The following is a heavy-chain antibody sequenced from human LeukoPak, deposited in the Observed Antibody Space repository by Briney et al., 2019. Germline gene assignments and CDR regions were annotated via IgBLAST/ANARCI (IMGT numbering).Heavy chain of an antibody. Sequence: QPGGSLGLSCAASGFTFSSYGMHWVRQAPGKGLEWVAVISYDGSNKYYADSVKGRFTISRDNSKNTLYLQMNSLRAEDTAVYYCAKEAGLFVVVTAIPGTWGQGTLVTVSS. CDR2: ISYDGSNK. CDR3: AKEAGLFVVVTAIPGT. CDR1: GFTFSSYG. D-gene: IGHD2-21*02. J-gene: IGHJ5*02. V-gene: IGHV3-30*18.